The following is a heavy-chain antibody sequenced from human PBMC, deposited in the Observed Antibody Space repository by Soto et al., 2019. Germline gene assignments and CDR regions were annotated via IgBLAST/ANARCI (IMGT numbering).Heavy chain of an antibody. CDR2: ISYDGSNE. CDR3: ASGADSQDCTSTTCRPSFDH. D-gene: IGHD2-2*01. J-gene: IGHJ4*02. Sequence: GGSLRLSCAASGFTFSSYGMHWVRQAPGKGLEWVASISYDGSNENHADSVKGRFTISRDNSKNTLYLQMNSLRAEDTAVYYCASGADSQDCTSTTCRPSFDHWGQGTLVTVSS. V-gene: IGHV3-30*03. CDR1: GFTFSSYG.